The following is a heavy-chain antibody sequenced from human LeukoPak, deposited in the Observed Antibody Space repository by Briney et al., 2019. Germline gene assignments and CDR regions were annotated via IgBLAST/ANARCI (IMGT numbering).Heavy chain of an antibody. CDR2: IKQDGSEK. CDR1: GFTFSSYW. CDR3: THIAEAGYCDY. D-gene: IGHD6-13*01. V-gene: IGHV3-7*03. J-gene: IGHJ4*02. Sequence: AGGSLRLSCAASGFTFSSYWMSWVRQAPGKGLQWVANIKQDGSEKYYVDSVKGRFTISRDDSKNTLYLQMNSLKTEDTAVYYCTHIAEAGYCDYWGQGTLVTVSS.